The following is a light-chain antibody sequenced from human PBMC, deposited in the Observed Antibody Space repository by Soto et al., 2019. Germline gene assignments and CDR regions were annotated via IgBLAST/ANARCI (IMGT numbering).Light chain of an antibody. Sequence: EIVLTPSPGTLSLSPGERATLSCRARQSVSSSYLAWYQQKPGQAPRLLIYGASSRATGIPDRFSGSGSGTDFTLTISRLEPEDFAVYYCQQYGSSPLTFGQGTKVDIK. CDR2: GAS. V-gene: IGKV3-20*01. CDR1: QSVSSSY. CDR3: QQYGSSPLT. J-gene: IGKJ1*01.